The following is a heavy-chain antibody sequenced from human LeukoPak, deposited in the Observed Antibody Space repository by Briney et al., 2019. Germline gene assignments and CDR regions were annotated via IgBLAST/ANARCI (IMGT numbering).Heavy chain of an antibody. D-gene: IGHD6-19*01. J-gene: IGHJ4*02. V-gene: IGHV3-53*01. Sequence: GGSLRLSCAASGFTVSSKYMSWVRQAPGKGLERVSVIHSSGSTDYADAVKRRFTISRDNSKNTVYLQMNSLRAEDTAVYYCARDPAGIAVAGNYWGQGTLVTVSS. CDR3: ARDPAGIAVAGNY. CDR2: IHSSGST. CDR1: GFTVSSKY.